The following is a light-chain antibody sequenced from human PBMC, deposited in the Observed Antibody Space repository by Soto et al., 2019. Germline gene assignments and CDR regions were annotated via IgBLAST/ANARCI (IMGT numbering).Light chain of an antibody. J-gene: IGLJ1*01. V-gene: IGLV2-14*01. CDR1: SSDVGTYNY. CDR3: ISYTTSSTLV. CDR2: GVS. Sequence: QSALTQPASVSGSPGQSITISCTETSSDVGTYNYVSWYQLHPDKAPKLMIYGVSNRPSGVSNRFSGSKSDNTASLTISGLQADDEADYYCISYTTSSTLVFGTGTKLTVL.